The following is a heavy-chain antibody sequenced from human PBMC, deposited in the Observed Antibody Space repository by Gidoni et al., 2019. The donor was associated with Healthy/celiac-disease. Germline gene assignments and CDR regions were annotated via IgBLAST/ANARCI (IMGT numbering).Heavy chain of an antibody. CDR1: GYTFTSYY. V-gene: IGHV1-46*01. CDR2: INPSGGST. J-gene: IGHJ1*01. Sequence: QVQLVQSGAEVKTPGASVKVSCTASGYTFTSYYMPWVRQAPGQGLEWMGIINPSGGSTSYAQKFQGRVTMTRDTSTSTVYMELSSLRSEDTAVYYCASERVFKVYAEGPGQSYFQHWGQGTLVTVSS. D-gene: IGHD2-8*01. CDR3: ASERVFKVYAEGPGQSYFQH.